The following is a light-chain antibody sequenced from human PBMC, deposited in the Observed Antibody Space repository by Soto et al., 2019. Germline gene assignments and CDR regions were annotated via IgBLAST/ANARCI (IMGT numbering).Light chain of an antibody. CDR2: DVS. J-gene: IGLJ1*01. V-gene: IGLV2-14*01. CDR3: ISYTSSSTLLYG. CDR1: SSDVGGYNY. Sequence: QSALTHPASVSGSPGQSITISCTGTSSDVGGYNYVSWYQQHPGKAPKLMIYDVSNRPSGVSNRFSGSKSGNTASLTISGLQAEDEADYYCISYTSSSTLLYGFGTGSQLTVL.